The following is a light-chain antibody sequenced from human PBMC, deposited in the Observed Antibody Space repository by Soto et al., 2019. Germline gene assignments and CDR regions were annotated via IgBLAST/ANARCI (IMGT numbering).Light chain of an antibody. J-gene: IGKJ1*01. V-gene: IGKV1-17*01. Sequence: DIQMTQSPSSLSPSVGDRVTVTFRASQVIRNDLGWYQQKPGKAPKRLIYAAYTLQSGVPSRFSGSGSGTEFTLTISSLQAEDFATYYCLQHYRYPRTFGQGTKVDIK. CDR1: QVIRND. CDR2: AAY. CDR3: LQHYRYPRT.